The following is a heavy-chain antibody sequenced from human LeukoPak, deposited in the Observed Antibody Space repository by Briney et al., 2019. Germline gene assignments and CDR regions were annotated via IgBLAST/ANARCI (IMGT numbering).Heavy chain of an antibody. D-gene: IGHD3-22*01. Sequence: ASVKVSCKASGYIFTDYYIHWVRQAPGQGLEWMGWLNPNTGVTKYAENFQGRVTMTRDTSISTAYMEVSSLRSDDTAVYYCARSYSYDSSGYYGAKWGQGTLVTVSS. CDR2: LNPNTGVT. V-gene: IGHV1-2*02. CDR1: GYIFTDYY. J-gene: IGHJ4*02. CDR3: ARSYSYDSSGYYGAK.